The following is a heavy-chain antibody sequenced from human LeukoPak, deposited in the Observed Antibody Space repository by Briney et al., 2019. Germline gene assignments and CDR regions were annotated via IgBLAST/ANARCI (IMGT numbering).Heavy chain of an antibody. Sequence: GGSLRLSCAASGFTFSSYGMHWVRQAPGKGLEWVAFIRYDGSNKYYGDSVKGRFTISRDNSKNTLYLQMNSLRAEDTAVYYCAKAAGRYSSGWDFDYWGQGTLVTVSS. J-gene: IGHJ4*02. D-gene: IGHD6-19*01. V-gene: IGHV3-30*02. CDR3: AKAAGRYSSGWDFDY. CDR2: IRYDGSNK. CDR1: GFTFSSYG.